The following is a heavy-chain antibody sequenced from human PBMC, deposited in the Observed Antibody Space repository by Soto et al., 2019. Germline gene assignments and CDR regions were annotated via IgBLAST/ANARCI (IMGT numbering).Heavy chain of an antibody. D-gene: IGHD6-13*01. CDR1: GGSISVYY. CDR2: ISYTGST. J-gene: IGHJ3*01. V-gene: IGHV4-59*01. Sequence: PSETLSLTCTVSGGSISVYYWTWIRQPPGKELEWIGYISYTGSTNYNPSLKSRVTISVDTSKNQFSLKLSSVTAADTAVYYCAREGYSSSWYLAGAFDLWGQGXMVTV. CDR3: AREGYSSSWYLAGAFDL.